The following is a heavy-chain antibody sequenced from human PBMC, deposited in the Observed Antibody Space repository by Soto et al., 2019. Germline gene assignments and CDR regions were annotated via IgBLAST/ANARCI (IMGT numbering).Heavy chain of an antibody. J-gene: IGHJ5*01. D-gene: IGHD2-8*02. Sequence: PGESLKISCKGSGYTFTTYWISWVRQEPVKGLEWMGRIDPSDSYTTYSPSSQGHVNISVDKSTTTAFLQWSSLRASDTAIYYCARQYCTGGSRYSGWFDSFGQGTLVTFCS. V-gene: IGHV5-10-1*01. CDR3: ARQYCTGGSRYSGWFDS. CDR2: IDPSDSYT. CDR1: GYTFTTYW.